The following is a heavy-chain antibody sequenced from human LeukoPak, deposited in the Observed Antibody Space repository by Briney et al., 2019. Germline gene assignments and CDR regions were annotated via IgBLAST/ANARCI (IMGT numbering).Heavy chain of an antibody. CDR1: GFTFSSYA. CDR3: ARGPFRDSSSWYYFDY. D-gene: IGHD6-13*01. J-gene: IGHJ4*02. CDR2: ISGSGGGT. Sequence: GGSLRLSCAASGFTFSSYAMSWVRQAPGKGLEWVSAISGSGGGTYYADSVKGRFTISRDNSKNTLYLQMNSLRAEDTAVYYCARGPFRDSSSWYYFDYWGQGTLVTVSS. V-gene: IGHV3-23*01.